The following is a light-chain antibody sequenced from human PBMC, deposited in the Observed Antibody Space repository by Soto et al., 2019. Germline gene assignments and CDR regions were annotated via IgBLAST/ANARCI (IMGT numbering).Light chain of an antibody. CDR1: SSDVGSYNY. CDR2: DVN. Sequence: QSALTQPPSVSGSPGQAVTISCTGASSDVGSYNYVSWYQQHPGKAPKLIIYDVNKRPSGVPDRFSGSKSGNTASLIISGLQADDEADYYCCSYAGSYIWEVFGAGTKLTVL. CDR3: CSYAGSYIWEV. V-gene: IGLV2-11*01. J-gene: IGLJ1*01.